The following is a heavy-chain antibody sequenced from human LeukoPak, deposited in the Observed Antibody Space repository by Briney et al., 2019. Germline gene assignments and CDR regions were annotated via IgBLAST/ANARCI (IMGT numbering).Heavy chain of an antibody. CDR1: GFTLSSYW. D-gene: IGHD6-19*01. J-gene: IGHJ4*02. CDR2: LKPGGNEK. CDR3: ARTGGSSGWYSPALLKYYFDY. V-gene: IGHV3-7*01. Sequence: GGSPRLSCAASGFTLSSYWMSWVRQAPGKGLEWVANLKPGGNEKYYVDSVKDRFTISRDNAKNSLYLQMNSLRAEDTAVYYCARTGGSSGWYSPALLKYYFDYWGQGTLVTVSS.